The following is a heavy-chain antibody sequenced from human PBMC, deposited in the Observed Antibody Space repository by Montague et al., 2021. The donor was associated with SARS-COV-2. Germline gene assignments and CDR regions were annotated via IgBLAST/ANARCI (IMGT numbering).Heavy chain of an antibody. Sequence: SETLSLTCIVSDDSISSSSYYWGWVRQPPGKGLEYIGSIYYSGSAYYNPSLKRRVITSIDTSKNQFSLKLNSVTAADTAVYYSARDIPPQNSDCGGAFDYWGQGTLVTVSS. CDR3: ARDIPPQNSDCGGAFDY. J-gene: IGHJ4*02. CDR1: DDSISSSSYY. CDR2: IYYSGSA. V-gene: IGHV4-39*07. D-gene: IGHD2-21*01.